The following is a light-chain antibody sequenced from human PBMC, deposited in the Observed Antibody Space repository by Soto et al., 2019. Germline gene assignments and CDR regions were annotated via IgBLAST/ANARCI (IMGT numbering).Light chain of an antibody. Sequence: EIVLTQSPGTLSLSPGESVTLSCRASQSVSSSYVAWYQQKPGQAPRILISDAYSRASGISGRFSGSGSGTDYTPTIRRLDPEDFSMYYCQHYGGPFTFGPGTKVDIK. CDR1: QSVSSSY. CDR3: QHYGGPFT. CDR2: DAY. J-gene: IGKJ3*01. V-gene: IGKV3-20*01.